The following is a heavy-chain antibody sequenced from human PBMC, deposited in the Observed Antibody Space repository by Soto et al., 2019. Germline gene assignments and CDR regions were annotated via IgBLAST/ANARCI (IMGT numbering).Heavy chain of an antibody. V-gene: IGHV3-66*01. CDR3: AREGIRSPLYY. D-gene: IGHD4-17*01. CDR2: IYSGGST. CDR1: GFTVSSNY. J-gene: IGHJ4*02. Sequence: EVQLVESGGGLVQPGGSLRLSCAVSGFTVSSNYMSWVRQAPGKGLEWVSLIYSGGSTYYADSVKGRFTISRDNSKNTLYLQMNRPRPEDTAVYYCAREGIRSPLYYWGQGTLVTVSS.